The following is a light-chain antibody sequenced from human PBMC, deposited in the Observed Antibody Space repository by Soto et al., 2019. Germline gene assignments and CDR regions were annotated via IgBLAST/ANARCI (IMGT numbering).Light chain of an antibody. Sequence: QSALTRAASVSGSPGQSITISCTGTNSDIGAYHYVSWYQQRPGKAPKVLIYAVNNRPSGISDRFSGSKSGNTASLTISGLQAEDEAVYYCNSYTNSDTVIFGGGTKLTVL. CDR1: NSDIGAYHY. V-gene: IGLV2-14*01. J-gene: IGLJ2*01. CDR2: AVN. CDR3: NSYTNSDTVI.